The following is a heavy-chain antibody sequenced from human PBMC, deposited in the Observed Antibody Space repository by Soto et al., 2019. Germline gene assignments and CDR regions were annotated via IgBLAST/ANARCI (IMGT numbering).Heavy chain of an antibody. V-gene: IGHV4-39*01. Sequence: QLQLQESGPGLVKPSETLSLTCTVSGGSISSSSYYWGWIRQPPGKGLEWIGSIYYSGSTYYNPSLKSRVTISVDTSKNQFSLKLSSVTAADTAVYYCLAVVPAAFVERVPYEDYFDYWGQGTLVTVSS. J-gene: IGHJ4*02. CDR3: LAVVPAAFVERVPYEDYFDY. D-gene: IGHD2-2*01. CDR2: IYYSGST. CDR1: GGSISSSSYY.